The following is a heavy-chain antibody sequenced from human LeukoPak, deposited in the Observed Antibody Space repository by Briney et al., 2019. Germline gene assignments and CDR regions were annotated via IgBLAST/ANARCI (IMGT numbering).Heavy chain of an antibody. CDR2: IWYDGSNK. V-gene: IGHV3-33*01. Sequence: GGSLRLSCAASGFTFSSYGMHWVRQAPGKGLEWVAVIWYDGSNKYYADSVKGRFTISRDNSKNTLYLQMNSLRAEDTAVYYCARDPQYCSGGSCYSFDYWGQGTLVTVSS. CDR3: ARDPQYCSGGSCYSFDY. D-gene: IGHD2-15*01. J-gene: IGHJ4*02. CDR1: GFTFSSYG.